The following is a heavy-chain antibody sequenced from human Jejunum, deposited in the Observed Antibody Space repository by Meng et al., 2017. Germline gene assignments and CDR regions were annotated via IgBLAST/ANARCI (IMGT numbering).Heavy chain of an antibody. CDR3: AKHLSGSYTFDY. J-gene: IGHJ4*02. CDR2: SGRSGDT. Sequence: VDSGGGCVQPGGSLCCSWSASACPLHDNYMGWVRRATGKGREWVSASGRSGDTYYADSVKGRFTISRDKSKNTLYLEMNSLRAEDTAVYYCAKHLSGSYTFDYWGQGTLVTVSS. D-gene: IGHD1-26*01. V-gene: IGHV3-23*04. CDR1: ACPLHDNY.